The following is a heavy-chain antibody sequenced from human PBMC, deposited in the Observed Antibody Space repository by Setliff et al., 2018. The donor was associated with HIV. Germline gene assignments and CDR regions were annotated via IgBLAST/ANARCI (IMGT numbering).Heavy chain of an antibody. V-gene: IGHV1-3*01. CDR2: INAGNGNT. CDR3: ARGSCSGCYLSDY. D-gene: IGHD6-19*01. CDR1: GYTFTSHW. J-gene: IGHJ4*02. Sequence: GESLKISCKGAGYTFTSHWIAWVRQAPGQGLEWMGWINAGNGNTESSKKFQGRVTITRETSANTAYMELSSLRSEDTAVYYCARGSCSGCYLSDYWGLGTLVTVSS.